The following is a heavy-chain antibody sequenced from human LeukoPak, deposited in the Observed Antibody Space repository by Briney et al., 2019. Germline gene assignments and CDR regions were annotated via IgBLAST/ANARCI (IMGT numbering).Heavy chain of an antibody. J-gene: IGHJ5*02. Sequence: QAGGSLRLSCAASGFTFSSYAMSWVRQAPGKGLEWVSAISGSGGSTYYADSVKGRFTISRDNSKNTLYLQMSSLRAEDTAVYYCANSVEYYYDSSGYLPRWFDPWGQGTLATVSS. CDR1: GFTFSSYA. V-gene: IGHV3-23*01. CDR3: ANSVEYYYDSSGYLPRWFDP. D-gene: IGHD3-22*01. CDR2: ISGSGGST.